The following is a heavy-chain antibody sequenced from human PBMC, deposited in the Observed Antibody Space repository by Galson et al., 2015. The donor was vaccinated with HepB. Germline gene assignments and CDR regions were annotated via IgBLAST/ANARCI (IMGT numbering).Heavy chain of an antibody. D-gene: IGHD3-3*01. V-gene: IGHV3-23*01. CDR1: GFTFSSYA. CDR2: ISGSGGST. J-gene: IGHJ4*02. CDR3: ASNPYWSGYSTVREPPDY. Sequence: SLRLSCAASGFTFSSYAMSWVRQAPGKGLEWVSAISGSGGSTYYADSVKGRFTISRDNSKNTLYLQMNSLRAEDTAVYYCASNPYWSGYSTVREPPDYWGQRTLVTVSS.